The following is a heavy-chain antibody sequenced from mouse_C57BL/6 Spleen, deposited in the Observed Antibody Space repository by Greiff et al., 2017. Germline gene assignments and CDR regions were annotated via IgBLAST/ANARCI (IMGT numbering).Heavy chain of an antibody. Sequence: EVQLQESVAELVRPGASVKLSCTASGFNIKNTYMHWVKQRPEQGLEWIGRIDPANGNTKYAPTFPGKATISADTSSNTAYLQLRSLTAEDTAIYYCARGYGSGNYYAMDYWGQGTSVTVSS. CDR2: IDPANGNT. J-gene: IGHJ4*01. D-gene: IGHD1-1*01. CDR3: ARGYGSGNYYAMDY. CDR1: GFNIKNTY. V-gene: IGHV14-3*01.